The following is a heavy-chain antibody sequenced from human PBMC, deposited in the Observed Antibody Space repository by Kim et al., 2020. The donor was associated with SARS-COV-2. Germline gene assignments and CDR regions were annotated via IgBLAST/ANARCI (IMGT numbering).Heavy chain of an antibody. J-gene: IGHJ4*02. V-gene: IGHV3-7*01. CDR3: ARDLGFRGITGVFDY. CDR2: IKEDGSEK. D-gene: IGHD1-20*01. Sequence: GGSLRLSCAASGFTFSSYWMSWVRQAPGKGLEWVANIKEDGSEKYYVDSVKGRFTISRDNAKNSLYLQMNSLRAEDTAVYYCARDLGFRGITGVFDYWGQGTLVTVSS. CDR1: GFTFSSYW.